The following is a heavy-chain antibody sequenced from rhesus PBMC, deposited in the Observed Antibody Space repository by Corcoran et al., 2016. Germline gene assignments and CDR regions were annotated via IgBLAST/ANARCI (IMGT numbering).Heavy chain of an antibody. J-gene: IGHJ4*01. D-gene: IGHD5-12*01. Sequence: QVQLQESGPGLVKPSETLSLTCAVSGDSFRRHWWSWIRQTPGKGQEWIGEISGNSGSTNDNPSLKSRGTISKDASTNQLSLKLSSVTAADTAVYYCARSGSIDLHYYFDYWGQGVLVTVSS. CDR2: ISGNSGST. CDR1: GDSFRRHW. V-gene: IGHV4-80*01. CDR3: ARSGSIDLHYYFDY.